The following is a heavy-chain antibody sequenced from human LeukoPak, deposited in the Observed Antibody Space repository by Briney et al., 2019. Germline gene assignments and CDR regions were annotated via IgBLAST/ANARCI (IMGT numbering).Heavy chain of an antibody. CDR3: AKRRAVSDTGGFDV. D-gene: IGHD6-19*01. J-gene: IGHJ3*01. V-gene: IGHV3-23*01. CDR2: ISGSGGST. CDR1: GFTFSSYA. Sequence: GGSLRLSCAASGFTFSSYAMTWVRQAPGKGLEWVSGISGSGGSTYYADSVKGRFTISRDNSKNTLYLQMNSLRVEDTAVYYCAKRRAVSDTGGFDVWGQGTMVTVSS.